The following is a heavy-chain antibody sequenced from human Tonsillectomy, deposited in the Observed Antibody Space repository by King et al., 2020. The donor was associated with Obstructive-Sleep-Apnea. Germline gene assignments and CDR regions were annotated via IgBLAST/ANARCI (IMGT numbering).Heavy chain of an antibody. J-gene: IGHJ2*01. CDR2: IYYSGST. Sequence: QLQESGPGLVKPSETLSLTCTVSGGSISSYYWSWIRQPPGKGLEWIGYIYYSGSTNYNPSLKSRVTISVDTSKNQFSLKLSSVTAADTAVYYCARAPTRSGYDYGGDWYFDLWGRGTLVTVSS. CDR1: GGSISSYY. V-gene: IGHV4-59*01. D-gene: IGHD5-12*01. CDR3: ARAPTRSGYDYGGDWYFDL.